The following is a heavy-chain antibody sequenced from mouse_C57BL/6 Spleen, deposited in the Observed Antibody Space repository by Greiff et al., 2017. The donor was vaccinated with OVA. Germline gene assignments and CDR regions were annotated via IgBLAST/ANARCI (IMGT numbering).Heavy chain of an antibody. J-gene: IGHJ2*01. CDR3: ARDGGYYALDY. D-gene: IGHD2-3*01. Sequence: EVQGVESGGGLVKPGGSLKLSCAASGFTFSSYAMSWVRQTPEKRLEWVATISDGGSYTYYPDNVKGRFTISRDNAKNNRYLQMSHLKSEDTAMYYCARDGGYYALDYWGQGTTLTVSS. CDR2: ISDGGSYT. CDR1: GFTFSSYA. V-gene: IGHV5-4*01.